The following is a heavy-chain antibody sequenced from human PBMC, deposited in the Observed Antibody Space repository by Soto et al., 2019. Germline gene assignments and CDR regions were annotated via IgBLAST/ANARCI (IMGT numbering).Heavy chain of an antibody. Sequence: SETLSLTCTVSGGSISSNSYYWGWIRQPPGKGLEWIGSIYYSGSTYYNPSLKSRVTVSVDTSKNQFSLKLSSVTAADTAVYYCAKTRSGWYWFDYWGQGTLVTVSS. CDR1: GGSISSNSYY. J-gene: IGHJ4*02. CDR2: IYYSGST. V-gene: IGHV4-39*01. D-gene: IGHD6-19*01. CDR3: AKTRSGWYWFDY.